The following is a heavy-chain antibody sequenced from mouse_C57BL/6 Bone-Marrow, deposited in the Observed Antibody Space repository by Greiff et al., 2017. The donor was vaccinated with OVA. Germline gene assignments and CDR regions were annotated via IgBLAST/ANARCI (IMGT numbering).Heavy chain of an antibody. D-gene: IGHD2-5*01. J-gene: IGHJ1*03. CDR1: GFTFSSYT. CDR2: ISGGGGNT. CDR3: ASHYYSNSYWYFDV. V-gene: IGHV5-9*01. Sequence: EVTLVESGGGLVKPGGSLKLSCAASGFTFSSYTMSWVRQTPEKRLEWVATISGGGGNTYYPDSVKGRFTIARANAKKTLYLQMSRLRSEDTAWYYCASHYYSNSYWYFDVWGTGTTVTVSS.